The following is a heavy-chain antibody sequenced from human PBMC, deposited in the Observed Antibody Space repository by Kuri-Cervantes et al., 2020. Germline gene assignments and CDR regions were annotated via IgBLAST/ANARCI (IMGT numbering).Heavy chain of an antibody. J-gene: IGHJ3*01. CDR3: ARGSQRWLESQLSNDALSV. D-gene: IGHD5-24*01. Sequence: GESLKISCAASGFNFSSYGMHWVRQAPGKGLEWVAFIRYDEGNTYYVDSVRGRFTISRDNSRNTLYLRMDSLRPEDTAMYYCARGSQRWLESQLSNDALSVWGQGTMVTVSS. V-gene: IGHV3-30*02. CDR1: GFNFSSYG. CDR2: IRYDEGNT.